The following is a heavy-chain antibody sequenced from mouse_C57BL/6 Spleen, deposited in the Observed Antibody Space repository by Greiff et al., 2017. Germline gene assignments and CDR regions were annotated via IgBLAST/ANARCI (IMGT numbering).Heavy chain of an antibody. V-gene: IGHV1-76*01. Sequence: QVQLKESGAELVRPGASVKLSCKASGYTFTDYYINWVKQRPGQGLEWIARIYPGSGNTYYNEKFKGKATLTAEKSSSTAYMQLSSLTSEDSAVYFCARWDGYYYAMDYWGQGTSVTVSS. CDR2: IYPGSGNT. CDR3: ARWDGYYYAMDY. J-gene: IGHJ4*01. CDR1: GYTFTDYY. D-gene: IGHD2-3*01.